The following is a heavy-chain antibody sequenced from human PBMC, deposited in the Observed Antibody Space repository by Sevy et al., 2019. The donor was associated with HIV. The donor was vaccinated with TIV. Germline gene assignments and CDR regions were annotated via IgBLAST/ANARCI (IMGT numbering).Heavy chain of an antibody. CDR2: IKSKTDGGTT. J-gene: IGHJ3*02. CDR3: TTPHYYDSSGYRFRAFDI. V-gene: IGHV3-15*01. Sequence: GGSLRLSCAASGFTFSNAWMSWVRQAPGKGLEWVGRIKSKTDGGTTDFAAPVKGRFTISRDDSKNRLYLQMNSLKTGDTAVYYCTTPHYYDSSGYRFRAFDIWGQGTMVTVSS. D-gene: IGHD3-22*01. CDR1: GFTFSNAW.